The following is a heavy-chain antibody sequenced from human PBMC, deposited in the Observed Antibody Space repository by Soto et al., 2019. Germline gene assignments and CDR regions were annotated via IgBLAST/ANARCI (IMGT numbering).Heavy chain of an antibody. J-gene: IGHJ3*02. D-gene: IGHD6-19*01. CDR2: INHSGST. Sequence: SETMSLTSAVYGGYISGYYWSWIRKNTGKGLEWIGEINHSGSTNYNPSLKSRVTISVDTSKNQFSLKLSSVTAADTAVYFCARAYYNSGWYWAFHIWGQGTMVTVSS. V-gene: IGHV4-34*01. CDR1: GGYISGYY. CDR3: ARAYYNSGWYWAFHI.